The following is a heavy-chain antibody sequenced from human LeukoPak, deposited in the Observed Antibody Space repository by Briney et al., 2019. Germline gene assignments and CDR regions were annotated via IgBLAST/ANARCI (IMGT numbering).Heavy chain of an antibody. Sequence: GGSLRLSCAASGFSVSGNYMSWVRQAPGKGLEWVSIMYSDGRTYYADSVKGRFTISRDNSKNTLILQMNSLRAEDTAVYYCVGDWGGPDDYWGQGTLVTVSS. D-gene: IGHD3-16*01. V-gene: IGHV3-66*01. J-gene: IGHJ4*02. CDR3: VGDWGGPDDY. CDR1: GFSVSGNY. CDR2: MYSDGRT.